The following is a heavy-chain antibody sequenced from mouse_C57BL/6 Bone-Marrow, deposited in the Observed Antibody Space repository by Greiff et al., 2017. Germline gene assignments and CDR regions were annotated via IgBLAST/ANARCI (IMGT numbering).Heavy chain of an antibody. V-gene: IGHV1-61*01. CDR2: IYTSDSET. CDR3: ARSNYVSYYAMDY. D-gene: IGHD2-5*01. CDR1: GYTFTSYW. J-gene: IGHJ4*01. Sequence: QVQLQQPGAELVRPGSSVKLSCKASGYTFTSYWMDWVKQRPGQGLEWIGNIYTSDSETHYNQKFKDKATLTVDKSSSTAYMQLSSLTTEESAVYYCARSNYVSYYAMDYWGQGTSVTVTS.